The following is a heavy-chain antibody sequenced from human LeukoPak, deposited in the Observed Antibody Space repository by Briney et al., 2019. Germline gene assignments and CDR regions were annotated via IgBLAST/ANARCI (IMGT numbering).Heavy chain of an antibody. CDR3: ARARGLWFGESRDDSFDY. CDR2: IIPIFGIA. J-gene: IGHJ4*02. Sequence: SVKVSCKASGGTFSSYAISWVRQAPGQGLEWMGRIIPIFGIANYAQKFQGRVTITADKSTSTAYMELSSLRSEDTAVYYCARARGLWFGESRDDSFDYWGQGTLVTASS. CDR1: GGTFSSYA. V-gene: IGHV1-69*04. D-gene: IGHD3-10*01.